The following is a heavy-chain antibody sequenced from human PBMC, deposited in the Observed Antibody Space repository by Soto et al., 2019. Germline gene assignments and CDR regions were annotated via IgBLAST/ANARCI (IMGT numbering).Heavy chain of an antibody. J-gene: IGHJ5*02. CDR1: GFTFDDYG. Sequence: EVQLVESGGGVVRPGGSLRLSCAASGFTFDDYGMSWVRQAPGKGLEWVSGITWNGGSTGYADSVKGRFTISRDNAKNALYLQMNSLRAEDTALYHCAREAHDGFPPAPWFDPWGQGTLVTVSS. D-gene: IGHD1-1*01. CDR2: ITWNGGST. CDR3: AREAHDGFPPAPWFDP. V-gene: IGHV3-20*01.